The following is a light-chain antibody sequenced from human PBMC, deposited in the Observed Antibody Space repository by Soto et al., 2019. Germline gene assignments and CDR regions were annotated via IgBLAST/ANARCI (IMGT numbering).Light chain of an antibody. CDR2: DVN. J-gene: IGLJ1*01. CDR3: SSYTTRSTYV. Sequence: QSVLAQPASVSGSFVQSITISCSGPNTDLGVYGYVSWYQHQPGKAPKLLIYDVNNRPSGISDRFSGSKSGDTASLTISGLQAEDEAEYYCSSYTTRSTYVFGTGTKVTVL. CDR1: NTDLGVYGY. V-gene: IGLV2-14*01.